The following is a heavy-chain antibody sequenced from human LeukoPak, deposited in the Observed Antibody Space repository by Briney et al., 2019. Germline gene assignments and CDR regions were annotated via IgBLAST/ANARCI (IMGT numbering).Heavy chain of an antibody. J-gene: IGHJ5*02. Sequence: GRSLRLSCAASGFTFSDYYMSWIRQAPGKGLEWVSYISSSSDYTHYADSVKGRFTISRDNTKNSLYLQMISLRDEDTAVYYCAKEGRDNILIDYQRGWFDPWGQGTLVTVSS. D-gene: IGHD3-9*01. CDR3: AKEGRDNILIDYQRGWFDP. CDR2: ISSSSDYT. V-gene: IGHV3-11*06. CDR1: GFTFSDYY.